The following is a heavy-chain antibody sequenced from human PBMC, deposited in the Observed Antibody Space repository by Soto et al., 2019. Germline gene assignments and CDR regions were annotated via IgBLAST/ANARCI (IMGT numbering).Heavy chain of an antibody. CDR2: IIPILGIA. Sequence: QVQLVQSGAEVKKPGSSVKVSCKASGGTFSSYTISWVRQAPGQGLEWMGRIIPILGIANYAQKFQGRVTITENKSTSTAYMELSSLRSEDTAVYYCARDIAAAGRTFQHWGQGTLVTVSS. V-gene: IGHV1-69*08. J-gene: IGHJ1*01. D-gene: IGHD6-13*01. CDR1: GGTFSSYT. CDR3: ARDIAAAGRTFQH.